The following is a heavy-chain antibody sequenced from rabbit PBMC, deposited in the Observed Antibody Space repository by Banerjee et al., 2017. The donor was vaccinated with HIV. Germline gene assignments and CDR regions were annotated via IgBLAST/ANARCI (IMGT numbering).Heavy chain of an antibody. CDR1: GFSLNNNYV. Sequence: QEQLVESGGGLFQPGGSLPLTCTASGFSLNNNYVMCWVRQAPGKGLEWIGCINTGSSGNTYYASWAKGRFTITKTSSTTVTLQMTSLTAADTATYFCARDFNLWGQGTLVTVS. CDR2: INTGSSGNT. J-gene: IGHJ4*01. V-gene: IGHV1S45*01. CDR3: ARDFNL.